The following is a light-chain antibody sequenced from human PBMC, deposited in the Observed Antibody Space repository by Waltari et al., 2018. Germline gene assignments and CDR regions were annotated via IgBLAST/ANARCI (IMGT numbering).Light chain of an antibody. J-gene: IGLJ3*02. CDR3: QSYDSRLSARV. CDR1: SSNIGAGYD. Sequence: QSILAQPPSVSGAPGLTVTIPCTVHSSNIGAGYDVHWYQHLPGTAPKLLIFANSNRPSGVPDRFSGTKSAASASLAIIGLQTEDEGDYYCQSYDSRLSARVFGGGTRLTVL. CDR2: ANS. V-gene: IGLV1-40*01.